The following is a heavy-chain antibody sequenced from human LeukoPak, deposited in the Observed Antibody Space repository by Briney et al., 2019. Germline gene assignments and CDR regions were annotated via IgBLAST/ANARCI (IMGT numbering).Heavy chain of an antibody. Sequence: GGSLRLSCAASGFTFSSYGMHWVRQAPGKGLEWVAFIRYDGSNKYYADSVKGRLTISRDNSKNTLYLQMNSLRAEDTAVYYCAANIVVVPAAMRIAEYFQHWGQGTLVTVSS. CDR1: GFTFSSYG. D-gene: IGHD2-2*01. J-gene: IGHJ1*01. CDR3: AANIVVVPAAMRIAEYFQH. CDR2: IRYDGSNK. V-gene: IGHV3-30*02.